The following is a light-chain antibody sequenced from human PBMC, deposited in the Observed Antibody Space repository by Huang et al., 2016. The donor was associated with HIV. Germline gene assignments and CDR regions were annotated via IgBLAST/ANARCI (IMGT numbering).Light chain of an antibody. CDR3: QQYNNWPPIT. CDR1: QSVSSN. Sequence: EIVMTQSPVTLSVSPGARATLSCRASQSVSSNLAWYQQKPGQAPRLLIYGASTRATGGPARFSGSGSGTEFTLTISSLQSEDFALYYCQQYNNWPPITFGQGTRLEIK. CDR2: GAS. V-gene: IGKV3-15*01. J-gene: IGKJ5*01.